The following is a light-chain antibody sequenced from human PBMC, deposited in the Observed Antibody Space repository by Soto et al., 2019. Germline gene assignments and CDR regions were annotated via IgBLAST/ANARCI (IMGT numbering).Light chain of an antibody. CDR1: QSVGSY. J-gene: IGKJ1*01. CDR3: QQRNNWPRT. V-gene: IGKV3-11*01. CDR2: DAS. Sequence: EIVLTQSPATLSLSPGERATLSCRASQSVGSYLAWYQQKPGQAPRLLIYDASNRATGIPARFSGSGSVTDFTLTISSLERENFAGYFWQQRNNWPRTFGQGTKFDIK.